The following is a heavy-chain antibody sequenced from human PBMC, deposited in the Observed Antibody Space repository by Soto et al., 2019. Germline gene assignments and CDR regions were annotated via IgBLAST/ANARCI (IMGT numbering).Heavy chain of an antibody. Sequence: QVRLVESGGGFVKPEGSLRLSCAASGFSLSDYYMTWIRQAPGKGLELLSYINPGGDVIKYVDSVKGRFTISRDNAKNTVYLQMNSLRAEDTAVYYCTRDPRITDFWGQGTLVTVSS. D-gene: IGHD3-16*01. V-gene: IGHV3-11*01. CDR2: INPGGDVI. CDR3: TRDPRITDF. J-gene: IGHJ4*02. CDR1: GFSLSDYY.